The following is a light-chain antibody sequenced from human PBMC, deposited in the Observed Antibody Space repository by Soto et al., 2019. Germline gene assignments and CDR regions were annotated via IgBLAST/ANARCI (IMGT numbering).Light chain of an antibody. Sequence: DIQLTQSPSLLSASVGDRVTITCRASQGISTSLAWYQQKPGKAPKLLIYAASTVQGGVPLRFSGSGSGTDFTLTISSLQHEDFATFYCQQVHNYPFTFGGGTKVAIK. CDR3: QQVHNYPFT. J-gene: IGKJ4*01. V-gene: IGKV1-9*01. CDR2: AAS. CDR1: QGISTS.